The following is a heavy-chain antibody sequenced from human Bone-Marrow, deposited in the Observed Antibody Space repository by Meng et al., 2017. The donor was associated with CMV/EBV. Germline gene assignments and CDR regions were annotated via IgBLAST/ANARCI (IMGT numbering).Heavy chain of an antibody. CDR2: ISGGDSRT. CDR1: GFTFSSNA. Sequence: GESLKISCAASGFTFSSNAMSWVRQAPGKGLEWVSVISGGDSRTYYVDSVKGRFTISTDNSKNTLYLQMNSLRAEDTAVYYCAKIDISGYYFLDYCGQGTLVTVSS. J-gene: IGHJ4*02. V-gene: IGHV3-23*03. D-gene: IGHD3-22*01. CDR3: AKIDISGYYFLDY.